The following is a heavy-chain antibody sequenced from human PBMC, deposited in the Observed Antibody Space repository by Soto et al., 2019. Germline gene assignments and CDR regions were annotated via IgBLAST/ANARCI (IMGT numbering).Heavy chain of an antibody. Sequence: ASVMVSYTASVDNHTNYYMNWVRLAPGQGLEWMGTINAGGGYTTYAQKFQGRVTMTRDTSTTTVYMELSSLKSEDTAVYYCARYDYNGYYFDYWGQGTLITVSS. CDR2: INAGGGYT. CDR3: ARYDYNGYYFDY. V-gene: IGHV1-46*01. CDR1: VDNHTNYY. D-gene: IGHD4-4*01. J-gene: IGHJ4*02.